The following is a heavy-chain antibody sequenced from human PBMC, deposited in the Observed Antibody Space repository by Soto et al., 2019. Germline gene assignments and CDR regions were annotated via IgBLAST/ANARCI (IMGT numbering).Heavy chain of an antibody. V-gene: IGHV1-69*01. J-gene: IGHJ4*02. Sequence: QMEQSGAEVRKPGSSVKVSCKPSGGSLTSYPMAWVRQAPGQGFEWMGGIIPIHGTTEYAQKFQGRVTITADESTNRATLELTGPTSEDTAVDYGARGWGLVSWGQGTLVTVSS. D-gene: IGHD3-16*01. CDR2: IIPIHGTT. CDR3: ARGWGLVS. CDR1: GGSLTSYP.